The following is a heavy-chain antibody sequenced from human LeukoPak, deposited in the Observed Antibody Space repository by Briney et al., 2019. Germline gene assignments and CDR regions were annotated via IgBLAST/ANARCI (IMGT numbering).Heavy chain of an antibody. V-gene: IGHV1-2*02. CDR1: GYTFTGYY. Sequence: ASVKVSCKASGYTFTGYYMHWVRQAPGQGLEWMGWINPNSGGTNYAQKFQGRVTMTRDTSISTAYMELSRLRSDDTAVYYCARGVLSPRLITLYYYYYMDVWGKGTTVTVSS. J-gene: IGHJ6*03. D-gene: IGHD3-22*01. CDR3: ARGVLSPRLITLYYYYYMDV. CDR2: INPNSGGT.